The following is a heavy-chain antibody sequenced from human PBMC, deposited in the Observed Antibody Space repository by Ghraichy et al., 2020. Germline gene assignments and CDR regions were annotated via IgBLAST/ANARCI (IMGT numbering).Heavy chain of an antibody. Sequence: SVKVSCKASGGTFSSYAISWVRQAPGQGLEWMGRIIPILGIANYAQKFQGRVTITADKSTSTAYMELSSLRSEDTAVYYCASDCSSTSCYKPFDPWGQGTLVTVSS. CDR1: GGTFSSYA. J-gene: IGHJ5*02. D-gene: IGHD2-2*02. V-gene: IGHV1-69*04. CDR2: IIPILGIA. CDR3: ASDCSSTSCYKPFDP.